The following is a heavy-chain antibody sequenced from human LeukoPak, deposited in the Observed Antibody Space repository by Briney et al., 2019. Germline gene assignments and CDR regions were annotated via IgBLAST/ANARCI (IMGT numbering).Heavy chain of an antibody. CDR2: INPNSGGT. J-gene: IGHJ4*02. D-gene: IGHD3-3*01. CDR3: ARIEYYDFWSGFPFDY. CDR1: GYSFTGYY. V-gene: IGHV1-2*02. Sequence: GASVKVSCKASGYSFTGYYVHWVRQAPGQGLEWMGWINPNSGGTNYAQKFQGRVTMTRDTSVTTAYMELTRLRSDDTAVYYCARIEYYDFWSGFPFDYWGQGTLVTVSS.